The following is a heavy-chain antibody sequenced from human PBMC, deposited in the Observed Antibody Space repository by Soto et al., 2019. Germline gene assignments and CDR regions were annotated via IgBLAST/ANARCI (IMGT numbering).Heavy chain of an antibody. J-gene: IGHJ4*02. V-gene: IGHV4-39*07. CDR1: GGSISSSDHY. CDR3: AWSSSSRGKYYFDY. D-gene: IGHD6-6*01. Sequence: PSETLSLTCTVSGGSISSSDHYWGWIRQPPGKGLEWIGSIYYGGSTYYNPSLKSRVTISVDTSKNQFSLKLSSVTAADTAVYYCAWSSSSRGKYYFDYWGQGTLVTVSS. CDR2: IYYGGST.